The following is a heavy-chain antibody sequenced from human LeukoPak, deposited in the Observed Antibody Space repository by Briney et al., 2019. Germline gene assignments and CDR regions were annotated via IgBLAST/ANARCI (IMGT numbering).Heavy chain of an antibody. CDR2: IKSKTEGGTT. CDR1: GFTFSNAW. Sequence: PGGSLRLSCAASGFTFSNAWMNWVRQAPGKGPEWVGRIKSKTEGGTTDYAAPVKGRFTISRDDSKNTAYLQMNSLKTEDTAVYYCTTDLRYCSSTSCYELGYFDYWGQGTLVTVSS. D-gene: IGHD2-2*01. CDR3: TTDLRYCSSTSCYELGYFDY. J-gene: IGHJ4*02. V-gene: IGHV3-15*07.